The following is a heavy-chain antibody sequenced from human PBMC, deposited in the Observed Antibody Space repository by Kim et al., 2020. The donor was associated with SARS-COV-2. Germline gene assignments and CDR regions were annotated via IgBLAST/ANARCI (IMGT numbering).Heavy chain of an antibody. CDR3: VRGAGSYWNNWFDP. D-gene: IGHD3-10*01. Sequence: SETLSLTCTVTGYSISSGYYWCWIRQPPGKGLEWIGSIYHRGTTYYNPPLKSRVTISVDTSKNQFSLKLSSVTAADTAMYYCVRGAGSYWNNWFDPWGQGTLVSVSS. CDR2: IYHRGTT. V-gene: IGHV4-38-2*02. CDR1: GYSISSGYY. J-gene: IGHJ5*02.